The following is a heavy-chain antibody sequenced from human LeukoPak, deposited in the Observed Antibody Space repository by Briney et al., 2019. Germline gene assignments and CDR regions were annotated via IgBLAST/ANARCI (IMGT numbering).Heavy chain of an antibody. V-gene: IGHV3-74*03. CDR1: GLTFSSDR. J-gene: IGHJ4*02. D-gene: IGHD1-26*01. Sequence: GGSLRLSCTASGLTFSSDRMHWVRQVPGKGLVWVSRINGDGTGTMYADAVEGRFTISRDNAKNTLYLQMNGLRTEDTAVYYCVRGGFSGDWGQGTLVTVSS. CDR2: INGDGTGT. CDR3: VRGGFSGD.